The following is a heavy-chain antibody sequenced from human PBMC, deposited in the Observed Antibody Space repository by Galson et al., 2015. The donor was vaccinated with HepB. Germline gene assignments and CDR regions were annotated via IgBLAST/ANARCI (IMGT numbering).Heavy chain of an antibody. CDR3: AKKRDRYGSGTYYKDLDS. CDR1: GFTFSRYV. Sequence: SLRLSCAASGFTFSRYVMHWVRQAPGNGLEWVAVISSEGTTDYYSDAVKGRFTVSRDNSKNTLYLQMNSLRSEDTAVYYCAKKRDRYGSGTYYKDLDSWGQGTLVTVSS. V-gene: IGHV3-30*18. CDR2: ISSEGTTD. J-gene: IGHJ4*02. D-gene: IGHD3-10*01.